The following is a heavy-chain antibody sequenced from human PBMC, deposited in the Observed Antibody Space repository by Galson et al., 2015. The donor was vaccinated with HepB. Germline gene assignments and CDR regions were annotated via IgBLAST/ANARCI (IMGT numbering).Heavy chain of an antibody. CDR2: IYYSGST. CDR3: ARQPGYSNGWYDAFDI. V-gene: IGHV4-34*01. D-gene: IGHD6-19*01. CDR1: GGSFSGYY. J-gene: IGHJ3*02. Sequence: LSLTCAVYGGSFSGYYWSWIRQPPGKGLEWIGSIYYSGSTYYNPSLKSRVTISVDTSKNQFSLKLSSVTAADTAVYYCARQPGYSNGWYDAFDIWGQGTMVTVSS.